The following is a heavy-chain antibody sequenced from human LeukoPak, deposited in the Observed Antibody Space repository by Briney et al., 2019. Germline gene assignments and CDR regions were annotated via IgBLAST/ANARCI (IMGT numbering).Heavy chain of an antibody. CDR2: ISSSSSYI. CDR1: GFTFSSYS. J-gene: IGHJ6*03. V-gene: IGHV3-21*01. D-gene: IGHD3-9*01. Sequence: GGSLRLSCAASGFTFSSYSMNWVRQAPGKGLEWVSSISSSSSYIYYADSVKGRFTISRDNAKNSLYLQMNSLRAEDRAVYYCARDRNYDILTGYYSHPYYYYYMDVWGKGTTVTISS. CDR3: ARDRNYDILTGYYSHPYYYYYMDV.